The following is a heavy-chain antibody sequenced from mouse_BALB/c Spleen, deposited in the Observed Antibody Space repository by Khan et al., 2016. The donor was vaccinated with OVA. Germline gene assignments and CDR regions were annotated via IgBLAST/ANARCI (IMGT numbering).Heavy chain of an antibody. J-gene: IGHJ2*01. CDR3: AREEALYYFDY. CDR1: GYIFTSYW. V-gene: IGHV1S132*01. Sequence: QVQLQQSGAELVRPGASVKLSCKTSGYIFTSYWIHWVKQRSGQGLEWIARIYPETDNTYYNEKLKDKATLTADKSSSTAYMQLSSLKSEDSAVXCCAREEALYYFDYWGQGTTLTVSS. D-gene: IGHD1-1*01. CDR2: IYPETDNT.